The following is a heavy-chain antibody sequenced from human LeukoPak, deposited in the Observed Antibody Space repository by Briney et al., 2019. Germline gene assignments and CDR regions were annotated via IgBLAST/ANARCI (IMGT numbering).Heavy chain of an antibody. CDR1: GFTFSDYY. Sequence: GGSLRLSCAASGFTFSDYYMSWIRQAPGKGLEWVSYISSSSSYTNYADSVKGRFTISRDNAKSSLYLQMNSLRAEDTAVYYCARVMFPSGWYSPLGDWGQGTLVTVSS. V-gene: IGHV3-11*06. D-gene: IGHD6-19*01. CDR2: ISSSSSYT. J-gene: IGHJ4*02. CDR3: ARVMFPSGWYSPLGD.